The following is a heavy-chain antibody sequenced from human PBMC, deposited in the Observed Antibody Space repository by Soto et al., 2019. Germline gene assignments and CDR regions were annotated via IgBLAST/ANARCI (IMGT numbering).Heavy chain of an antibody. CDR3: ARVERGTATTVVDAFDI. CDR2: MSHSGGT. J-gene: IGHJ3*02. D-gene: IGHD1-1*01. CDR1: GGFVSSGSYY. V-gene: IGHV4-34*01. Sequence: QVQLQQWGAGLLKPSETLSLTCAVYGGFVSSGSYYWSWIRQPPGKGLEWIGEMSHSGGTHFNPSLKSLVTISVDTPKNQFSLKMSSVTAADTALYYCARVERGTATTVVDAFDIWGPGTMVTVSS.